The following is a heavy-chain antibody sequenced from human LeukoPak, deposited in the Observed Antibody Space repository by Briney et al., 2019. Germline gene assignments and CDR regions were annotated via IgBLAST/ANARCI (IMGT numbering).Heavy chain of an antibody. V-gene: IGHV1-2*02. D-gene: IGHD5-12*01. J-gene: IGHJ4*02. CDR3: ARGDVVATNYHDY. CDR2: LNPNSGGT. CDR1: GYIFTDYY. Sequence: ASVKVSCKASGYIFTDYYVHWVRQAPGQGLEWMGWLNPNSGGTSYAQRFQGRVTMTRDTSINTAYMELSRLRSDDTALYYCARGDVVATNYHDYWGQGTLVTVSS.